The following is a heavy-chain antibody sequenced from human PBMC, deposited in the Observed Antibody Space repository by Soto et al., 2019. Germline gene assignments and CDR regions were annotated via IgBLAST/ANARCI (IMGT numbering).Heavy chain of an antibody. D-gene: IGHD2-8*02. Sequence: GGSLRLSCAASGFTFSSYSMNWVRQAPGKGLEWVSSISSSSSYIYYADSVKGRFTISRDNAKNSLYLQMNSLRAEDTAVYYCARGLVEPTPYDYWGQGTLVTVSS. CDR2: ISSSSSYI. J-gene: IGHJ4*02. CDR3: ARGLVEPTPYDY. V-gene: IGHV3-21*01. CDR1: GFTFSSYS.